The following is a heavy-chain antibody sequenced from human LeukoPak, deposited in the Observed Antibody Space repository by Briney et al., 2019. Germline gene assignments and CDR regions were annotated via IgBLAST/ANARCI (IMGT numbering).Heavy chain of an antibody. D-gene: IGHD2-21*02. J-gene: IGHJ5*01. CDR3: ARMALDGGDSIGFDS. V-gene: IGHV1-2*02. CDR2: INPNIGDA. CDR1: GYTFTDYF. Sequence: GASVKVSCKASGYTFTDYFIHWVRLAPGQGLEWMGWINPNIGDASYAQKFQDRVTMARDRSINTAYMELSRLTSDDTAVYYCARMALDGGDSIGFDSWGQGTLVTVSP.